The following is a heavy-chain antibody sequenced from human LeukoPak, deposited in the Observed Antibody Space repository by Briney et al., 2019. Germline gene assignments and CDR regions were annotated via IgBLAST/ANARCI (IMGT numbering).Heavy chain of an antibody. V-gene: IGHV3-30-3*01. CDR3: ARERNWNYGPNWFDP. CDR2: ISYDGSNK. Sequence: GGSLRLSCAASGFTFSSYAMHWVRQAPGKGLEWVAVISYDGSNKYYADSVKGRFTISRDNSKNTLYLQMNSLRAEDTAVYYCARERNWNYGPNWFDPWGQGTLVTVSS. J-gene: IGHJ5*02. D-gene: IGHD1-7*01. CDR1: GFTFSSYA.